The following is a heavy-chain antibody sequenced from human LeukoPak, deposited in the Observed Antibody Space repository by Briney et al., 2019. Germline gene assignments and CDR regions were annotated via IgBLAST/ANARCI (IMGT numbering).Heavy chain of an antibody. Sequence: TLSLTCTVSGGSISSGGYYWSWIRQPPGKGLEWIGYIYHSGSTYYNPSLKSRVTISVDRSKNQFSLKLSSVTAADTAVYYCARNPPYSGYDYSYYFDYWGQGTLVTVSS. CDR1: GGSISSGGYY. D-gene: IGHD5-12*01. J-gene: IGHJ4*02. V-gene: IGHV4-30-2*01. CDR3: ARNPPYSGYDYSYYFDY. CDR2: IYHSGST.